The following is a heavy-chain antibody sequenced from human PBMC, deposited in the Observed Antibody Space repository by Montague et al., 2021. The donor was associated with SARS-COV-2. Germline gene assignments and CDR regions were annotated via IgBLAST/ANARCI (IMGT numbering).Heavy chain of an antibody. CDR1: GGSFSGYY. D-gene: IGHD6-13*01. Sequence: SETLSLTCAVYGGSFSGYYWGWIRQPPGKRLEWIGSIYYSGYTHYNPSLKSRVTISVDTSKNHFSLRLSSVTAADTAVYYCARSGSWEIFDPWGQGTLVTVSS. CDR2: IYYSGYT. J-gene: IGHJ5*02. CDR3: ARSGSWEIFDP. V-gene: IGHV4-34*01.